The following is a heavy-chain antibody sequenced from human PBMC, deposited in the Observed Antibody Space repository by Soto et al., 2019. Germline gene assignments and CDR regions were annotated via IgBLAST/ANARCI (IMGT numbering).Heavy chain of an antibody. D-gene: IGHD3-3*01. CDR3: ITDLPGGVSDYFDD. V-gene: IGHV3-15*05. J-gene: IGHJ4*02. CDR2: IRSTAAGGTI. Sequence: EVHLVESGEGLVRLGGSLGLSVPASGLLLRNAWLNGVRQAQGKGREGVARIRSTAAGGTIHYAAPVNGRFTISRDDSGNTLYLRMSSLKTEDTAVYYCITDLPGGVSDYFDDWGQGTLVTVSS. CDR1: GLLLRNAW.